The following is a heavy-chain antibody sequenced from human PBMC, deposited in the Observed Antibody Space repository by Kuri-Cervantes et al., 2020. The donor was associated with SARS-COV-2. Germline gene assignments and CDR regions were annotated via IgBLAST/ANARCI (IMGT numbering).Heavy chain of an antibody. J-gene: IGHJ6*02. CDR3: ARDMGTYYYYGMDV. Sequence: ASVKVSCKASGYTFTSYYMHWVRQAPGQGLEWMGIINPSGGSTSYAQKFQGRVTMTRDTSISTAYMELSRLRSDDTAVYYCARDMGTYYYYGMDVWGQGTTVTVSS. CDR1: GYTFTSYY. D-gene: IGHD1-1*01. CDR2: INPSGGST. V-gene: IGHV1-46*01.